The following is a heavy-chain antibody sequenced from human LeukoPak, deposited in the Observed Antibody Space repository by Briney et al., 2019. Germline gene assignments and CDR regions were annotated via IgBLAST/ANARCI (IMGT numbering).Heavy chain of an antibody. V-gene: IGHV3-30-3*01. CDR2: ISYDGSNK. D-gene: IGHD4-17*01. CDR3: AKVGSRVTSAPDGY. Sequence: GRSLRLSCAASGFTFSSYAMHWVRQAPGKGLEWVAVISYDGSNKYYADSVKGRFTISRDNSKNTLYLQMNSLRAEDTAVYYCAKVGSRVTSAPDGYWGQGTLVTVSS. J-gene: IGHJ4*02. CDR1: GFTFSSYA.